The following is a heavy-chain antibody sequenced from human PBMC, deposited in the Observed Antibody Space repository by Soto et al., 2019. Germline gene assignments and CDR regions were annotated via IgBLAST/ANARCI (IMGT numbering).Heavy chain of an antibody. CDR2: IYHSGST. V-gene: IGHV4-30-2*01. CDR1: DSFNLGGRHF. Sequence: TERQTVAEADSFNLGGRHFMNWIRQPPGKGLEWIGYIYHSGSTYYNPSLKSRVTISVDRSKNQFSLKLSSVTAADTAVYYCARGSRVAATGRWFDPWGQGTLVTVSS. CDR3: ARGSRVAATGRWFDP. J-gene: IGHJ5*02. D-gene: IGHD2-15*01.